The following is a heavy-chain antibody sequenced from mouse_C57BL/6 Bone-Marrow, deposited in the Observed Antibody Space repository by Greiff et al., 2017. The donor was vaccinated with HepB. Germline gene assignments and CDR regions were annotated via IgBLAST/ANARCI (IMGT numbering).Heavy chain of an antibody. V-gene: IGHV14-1*01. CDR2: IDPEDGDT. CDR3: TTTVVEDYFDY. Sequence: VQLQQSGAELVRPGASVKLSCTASGFNIKDYYMHWVKQRPEQGLEWIGRIDPEDGDTEYAPKFQGKATMPADTSSNTAYLQLSSLTSEDTAVYYCTTTVVEDYFDYWGQGTTLTVSS. J-gene: IGHJ2*01. D-gene: IGHD1-1*01. CDR1: GFNIKDYY.